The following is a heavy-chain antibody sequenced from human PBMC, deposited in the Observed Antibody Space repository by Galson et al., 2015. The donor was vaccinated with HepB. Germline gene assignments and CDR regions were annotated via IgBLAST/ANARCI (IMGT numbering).Heavy chain of an antibody. D-gene: IGHD7-27*01. CDR3: ARAGEVYRGVYYYMDV. CDR2: IIPIFGTA. J-gene: IGHJ6*03. CDR1: GGTFSSYA. V-gene: IGHV1-69*13. Sequence: SVKVSCKASGGTFSSYAISWVRQAPGQGLEWMGGIIPIFGTANYAQKFQGRVTITADESTSTAYMELSSLRSEDTAVYYCARAGEVYRGVYYYMDVWGKGTTVTVSS.